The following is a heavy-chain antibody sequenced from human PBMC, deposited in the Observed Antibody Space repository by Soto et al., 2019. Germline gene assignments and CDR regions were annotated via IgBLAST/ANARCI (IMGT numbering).Heavy chain of an antibody. V-gene: IGHV4-39*01. J-gene: IGHJ4*02. CDR1: GGSISSSSYY. Sequence: QLQLQESGPGLVKPSETLSLTCTVSGGSISSSSYYWGWIRQPPGKGLEWIGSIYYSGSTYYNPSLKSRVTISVYTSKNQFSLKLSSVTAADTAVYYCAGGIAAAGTYFDYWGQGTLVTVSS. D-gene: IGHD6-13*01. CDR2: IYYSGST. CDR3: AGGIAAAGTYFDY.